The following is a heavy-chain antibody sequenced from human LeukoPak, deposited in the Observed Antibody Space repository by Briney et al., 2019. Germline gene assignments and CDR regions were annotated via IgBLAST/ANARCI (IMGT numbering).Heavy chain of an antibody. Sequence: SETLSLTCTVSGHSIINSYYWGWIRQPPGKGLEWIGSIYHTGATYYNPSLKSRVTISVDTSKNQFSLKLNSVTAADTAVYYCAGGEDPDYWGQGTLVTVSP. CDR2: IYHTGAT. V-gene: IGHV4-38-2*02. CDR1: GHSIINSYY. J-gene: IGHJ4*02. CDR3: AGGEDPDY.